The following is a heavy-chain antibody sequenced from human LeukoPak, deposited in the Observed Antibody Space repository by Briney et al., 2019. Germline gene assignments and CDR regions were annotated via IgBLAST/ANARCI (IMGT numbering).Heavy chain of an antibody. V-gene: IGHV1-2*02. D-gene: IGHD7-27*01. CDR1: GFSLTGYY. Sequence: ASVKVSCKASGFSLTGYYMHWVRQAPGQGLEWMGWINPNNGGTNYAQKFQGRVTMTTDTSISTAYMDLRGLSSDDTAVYYCAREVGSMDVWGQGTTVTVSS. J-gene: IGHJ6*02. CDR3: AREVGSMDV. CDR2: INPNNGGT.